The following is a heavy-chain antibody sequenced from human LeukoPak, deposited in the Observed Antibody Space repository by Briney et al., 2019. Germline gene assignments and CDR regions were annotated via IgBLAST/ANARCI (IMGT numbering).Heavy chain of an antibody. CDR1: GGSFSGYY. J-gene: IGHJ5*02. CDR3: ARDRGYYDSSGYNWFDP. D-gene: IGHD3-22*01. CDR2: INHSGST. Sequence: SETLSLTCAVYGGSFSGYYWSWIRQPPGKGLEWIGEINHSGSTNYNPSLKSRVTISVDTSKNQFSLKLSSVTAADTAVYYCARDRGYYDSSGYNWFDPWGQGTLVTVSS. V-gene: IGHV4-34*01.